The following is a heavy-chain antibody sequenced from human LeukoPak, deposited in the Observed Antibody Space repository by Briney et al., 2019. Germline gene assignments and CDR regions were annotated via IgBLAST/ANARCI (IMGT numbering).Heavy chain of an antibody. CDR3: ASHPYYYDSSGPGFDY. Sequence: GGSLRLSCVGSGFIFRSYAVTWVRQAPGKGLDWVSSITANGDTTYYADSVKGRFTISRDNSRNTLYLQMNSLRAEDTAVYYCASHPYYYDSSGPGFDYWGQGTLVTVSS. V-gene: IGHV3-23*01. CDR1: GFIFRSYA. D-gene: IGHD3-22*01. CDR2: ITANGDTT. J-gene: IGHJ4*02.